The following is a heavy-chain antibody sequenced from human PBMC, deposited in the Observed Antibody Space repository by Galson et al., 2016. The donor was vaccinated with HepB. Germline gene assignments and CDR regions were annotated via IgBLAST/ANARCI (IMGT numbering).Heavy chain of an antibody. CDR2: TYYRSKWHF. D-gene: IGHD7-27*01. J-gene: IGHJ4*02. V-gene: IGHV6-1*01. Sequence: CAISGDSVSSHSTGWCWIRQSPSRGLEWLGRTYYRSKWHFDYAESVKSRITINPDTAKNQFSLQLNSVTPEDTAIYYCARSYLLGRGFGSWGQGTLVTVSS. CDR1: GDSVSSHSTG. CDR3: ARSYLLGRGFGS.